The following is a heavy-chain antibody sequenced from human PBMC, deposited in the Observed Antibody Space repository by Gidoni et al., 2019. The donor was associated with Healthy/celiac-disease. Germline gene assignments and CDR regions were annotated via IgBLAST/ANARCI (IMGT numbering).Heavy chain of an antibody. D-gene: IGHD1-7*01. CDR1: GFTFSSYS. CDR3: ARKGELGDAFDI. J-gene: IGHJ3*02. CDR2: ISSSSSYI. Sequence: EVQLVESGGGLVKPGGSLRLSCAASGFTFSSYSMNWVRQAPGKGLEWVSSISSSSSYISYADSVNGRFTISRDNAKNSLYLQMNSLRAEDTAVYYCARKGELGDAFDIWGQGTMVTVSS. V-gene: IGHV3-21*01.